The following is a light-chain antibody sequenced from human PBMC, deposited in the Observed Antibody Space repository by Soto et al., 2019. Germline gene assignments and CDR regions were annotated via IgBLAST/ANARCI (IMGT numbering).Light chain of an antibody. CDR1: SSDIGRNT. Sequence: QSVLTQPPSASGTPGHRITISCSGSSSDIGRNTVNWYQQLPGTAPKLLIYSHNQRPSGVPDRFSGSKSGTTASLAISGLQSEDEADYYCASWDDNVNPFYVFGTGTKVTVL. CDR2: SHN. V-gene: IGLV1-44*01. J-gene: IGLJ1*01. CDR3: ASWDDNVNPFYV.